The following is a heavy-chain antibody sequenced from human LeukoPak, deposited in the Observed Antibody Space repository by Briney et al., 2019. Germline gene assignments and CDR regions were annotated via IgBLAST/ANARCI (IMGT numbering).Heavy chain of an antibody. V-gene: IGHV3-9*01. CDR2: ISWNSGRI. CDR1: GFTFDDYA. CDR3: VKDNALVTFGGIIVHSDAFDV. D-gene: IGHD3-16*02. J-gene: IGHJ3*01. Sequence: PGGSLRLSCAASGFTFDDYAMHWVRQAPGKGLEWVSGISWNSGRIGYADSVKGRFTISRDNAKNSLYLQMNSLSAEDTALYYCVKDNALVTFGGIIVHSDAFDVWGQGTAVTVSS.